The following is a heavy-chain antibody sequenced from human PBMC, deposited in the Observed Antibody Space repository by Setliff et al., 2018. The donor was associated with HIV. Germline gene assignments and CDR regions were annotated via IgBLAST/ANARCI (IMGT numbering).Heavy chain of an antibody. CDR1: GGSINTYY. CDR2: IYYTGST. D-gene: IGHD5-18*01. CDR3: AKRPGYGYPFHI. Sequence: KTSETLSLTCTVSGGSINTYYWSWIRQPAGKGLEWIGYIYYTGSTYYNPSLKSRLTISIDTSKNQFSLKLRSVTAADTAVYYCAKRPGYGYPFHIWGQGTMVTVSS. J-gene: IGHJ3*02. V-gene: IGHV4-59*06.